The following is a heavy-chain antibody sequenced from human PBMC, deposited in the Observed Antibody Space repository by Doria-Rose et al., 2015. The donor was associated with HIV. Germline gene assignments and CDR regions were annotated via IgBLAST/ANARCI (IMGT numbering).Heavy chain of an antibody. CDR1: GVSLSSPGMG. D-gene: IGHD6-13*01. Sequence: SGPVLVKPTETLTLICTVSGVSLSSPGMGVSWIRQPPGKALEWLANIFSDDERSYKTSLTSRLTISRGTSKSRVVLTMTDMDPVDTATYYCARIKSSRWYHKYYFDFWGQGTLVIVSA. CDR3: ARIKSSRWYHKYYFDF. CDR2: IFSDDER. J-gene: IGHJ4*02. V-gene: IGHV2-26*01.